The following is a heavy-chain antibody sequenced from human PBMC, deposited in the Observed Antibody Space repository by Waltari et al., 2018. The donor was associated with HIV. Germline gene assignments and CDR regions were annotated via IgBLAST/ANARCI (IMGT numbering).Heavy chain of an antibody. CDR2: IYNSGST. J-gene: IGHJ4*02. D-gene: IGHD4-4*01. CDR3: AGGVGSQQLIY. Sequence: QVQLQESGPGLVKPSETLSLTCTVSGGSISSYYWSWIRLPPGKGLEWIGYIYNSGSTNYNPSLKSRVTISVDTAKNQFSLKLTAVTAADTAVYYCAGGVGSQQLIYWGQGTLVTVSS. V-gene: IGHV4-59*01. CDR1: GGSISSYY.